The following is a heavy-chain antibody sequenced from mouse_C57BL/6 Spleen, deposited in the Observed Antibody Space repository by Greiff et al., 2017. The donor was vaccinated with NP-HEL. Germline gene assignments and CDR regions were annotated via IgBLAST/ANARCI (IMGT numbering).Heavy chain of an antibody. CDR3: ARRKGYGNDPDY. CDR1: GYTFTSYW. J-gene: IGHJ2*01. V-gene: IGHV1-69*01. CDR2: IDPSDSYT. D-gene: IGHD2-2*01. Sequence: QVQLQQPGAELVMPGASVKLSCKASGYTFTSYWMHWVKQRPGHGLEWIGEIDPSDSYTKSIQTFKGKSTFTVDKSSSTAYMQLSSLTSEDSAVYYCARRKGYGNDPDYWGQGTTLTVSS.